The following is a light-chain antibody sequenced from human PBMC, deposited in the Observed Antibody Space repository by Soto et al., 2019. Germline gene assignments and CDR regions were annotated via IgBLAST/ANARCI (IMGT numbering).Light chain of an antibody. J-gene: IGKJ1*01. CDR2: GAS. CDR1: HNVDIN. CDR3: QQYFNWWT. Sequence: SQCPATLYESLGERATLSCRASHNVDINLAWYQQRPGQAPRLLVYGASTRATDIPARFSGSGSGTEFTLTISSLQSEDFAIYYCQQYFNWWTFGQGTKVDIK. V-gene: IGKV3-15*01.